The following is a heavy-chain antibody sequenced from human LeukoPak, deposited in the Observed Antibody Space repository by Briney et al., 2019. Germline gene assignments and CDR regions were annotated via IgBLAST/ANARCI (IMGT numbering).Heavy chain of an antibody. CDR2: ISTSSSYI. V-gene: IGHV3-21*01. J-gene: IGHJ4*02. D-gene: IGHD3-16*01. Sequence: GGSLRLSCAASGITFSSYSMKWVRQAPGKGLEWVSSISTSSSYIYYADSVKGRFTIFRDNAKNSLYLQMNSLRAEDTAVYYCARVVWGQLTYYFDYWGQGTLVTVSS. CDR1: GITFSSYS. CDR3: ARVVWGQLTYYFDY.